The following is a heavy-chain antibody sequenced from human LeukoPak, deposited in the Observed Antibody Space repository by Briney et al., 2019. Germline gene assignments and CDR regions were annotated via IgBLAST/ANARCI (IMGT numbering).Heavy chain of an antibody. V-gene: IGHV4-39*07. CDR2: ISYSGST. CDR1: GGPISTSGYH. CDR3: AGVAARRDSYYYYGMDV. Sequence: PSETLSLTCTVSGGPISTSGYHWGWIRQPPGKGLEWIGSISYSGSTNYNPSLKSRVTISVDTSKNQFSLKLSSVTAADTAVYYCAGVAARRDSYYYYGMDVWGQGTTVTVSS. J-gene: IGHJ6*02. D-gene: IGHD6-6*01.